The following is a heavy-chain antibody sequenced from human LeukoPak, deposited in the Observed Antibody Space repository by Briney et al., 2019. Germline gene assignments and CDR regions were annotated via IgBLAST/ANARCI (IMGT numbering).Heavy chain of an antibody. CDR2: IKPDGSEK. Sequence: GRSLRLSCAASGFTFSDYWMSWVRQAPGKGLQWVANIKPDGSEKYYVDSVKGRFTISRDNAKNSLYLQINSLRAEDTAVYYCARGDYDFWSGTRLVGDYWGQGTLVTVSS. CDR3: ARGDYDFWSGTRLVGDY. D-gene: IGHD3-3*01. CDR1: GFTFSDYW. J-gene: IGHJ4*02. V-gene: IGHV3-7*01.